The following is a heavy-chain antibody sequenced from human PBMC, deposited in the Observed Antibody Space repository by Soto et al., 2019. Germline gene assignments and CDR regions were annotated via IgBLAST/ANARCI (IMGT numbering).Heavy chain of an antibody. D-gene: IGHD3-22*01. CDR1: GFTISTYA. CDR3: VGTIDLPPYYLQHGWDI. Sequence: GGSLRLSCAASGFTISTYAMNWVRRAPWKGLEWVSGIGENDHYTYSADSVKGRFTTSRDDSKDTLYLEMRSLRAEDTALYYYVGTIDLPPYYLQHGWDIWGQGTKVTVSS. V-gene: IGHV3-23*01. J-gene: IGHJ6*02. CDR2: IGENDHYT.